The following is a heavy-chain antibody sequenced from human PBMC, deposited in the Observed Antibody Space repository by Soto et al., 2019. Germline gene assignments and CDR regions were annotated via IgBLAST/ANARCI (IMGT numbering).Heavy chain of an antibody. D-gene: IGHD1-26*01. CDR1: GGSVSSGSYY. V-gene: IGHV4-61*01. CDR3: ARQQWELLTLFDY. CDR2: IYYSGST. Sequence: SETLSLTCTVSGGSVSSGSYYWSWIRQPPGKGLEWIGYIYYSGSTNYNPSLKSRVTISVDTSKNQFSLKLSSVTAADTAVYYCARQQWELLTLFDYWGQGTLVTVSS. J-gene: IGHJ4*02.